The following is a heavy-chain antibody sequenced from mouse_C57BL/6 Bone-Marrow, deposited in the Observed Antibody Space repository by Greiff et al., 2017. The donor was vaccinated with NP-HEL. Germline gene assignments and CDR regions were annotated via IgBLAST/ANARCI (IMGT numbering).Heavy chain of an antibody. CDR2: ISSGSSTI. Sequence: EVHLVESGGGLVKPGGSLKLSCAASGFTFRDYGMHWVRQAPEKGLEWVAYISSGSSTIYYADTVKGRFTISRDNAKNTQFLQMTSLRSEDTAMYYCARRRQYFDVWGTGTTVTVSS. CDR3: ARRRQYFDV. J-gene: IGHJ1*03. V-gene: IGHV5-17*01. CDR1: GFTFRDYG. D-gene: IGHD6-1*01.